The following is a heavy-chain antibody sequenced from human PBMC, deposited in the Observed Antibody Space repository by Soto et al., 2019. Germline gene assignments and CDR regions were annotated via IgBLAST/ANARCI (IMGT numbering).Heavy chain of an antibody. D-gene: IGHD2-2*01. CDR3: EGDAAGPAESERFDF. V-gene: IGHV4-4*02. J-gene: IGHJ4*02. CDR2: AYHTGLT. Sequence: SETLSLTCAVSGDSVTSNVWWSWVRQPPGKGLEWIGEAYHTGLTNYNPSLKGRVTMSVDTSKNEFSLKLNSLSAADTAIYDCEGDAAGPAESERFDFGGRGILVTVSS. CDR1: GDSVTSNVW.